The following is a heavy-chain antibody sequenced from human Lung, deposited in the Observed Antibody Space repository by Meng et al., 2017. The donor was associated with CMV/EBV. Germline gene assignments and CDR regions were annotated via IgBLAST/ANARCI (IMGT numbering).Heavy chain of an antibody. D-gene: IGHD2-2*01. J-gene: IGHJ6*02. V-gene: IGHV1-2*02. Sequence: ASVXVSXNASGYTFTGYYIHWVRQAPGQWLEYMGWINPNSGGTHYAQNFPGRVTMTRDTSISTAYMGLNRLRSDDTAVYYCARGDLIVVVPATIPRVGMDVWXQGTXVTVAS. CDR1: GYTFTGYY. CDR3: ARGDLIVVVPATIPRVGMDV. CDR2: INPNSGGT.